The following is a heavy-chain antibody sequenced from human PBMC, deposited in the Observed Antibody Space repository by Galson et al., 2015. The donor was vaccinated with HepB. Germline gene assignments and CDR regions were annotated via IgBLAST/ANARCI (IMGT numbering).Heavy chain of an antibody. V-gene: IGHV1-69*04. D-gene: IGHD2-2*01. Sequence: SVKVSCKASGGTFSSYAISWVRQAPGQGLEWMGRIIPILGIANYAQKFQGRVTITADKSTSTAYMELSSLRSEDTAVYYCASGPGESGQLLFDYWGQGTLVTVSS. CDR1: GGTFSSYA. CDR3: ASGPGESGQLLFDY. CDR2: IIPILGIA. J-gene: IGHJ4*02.